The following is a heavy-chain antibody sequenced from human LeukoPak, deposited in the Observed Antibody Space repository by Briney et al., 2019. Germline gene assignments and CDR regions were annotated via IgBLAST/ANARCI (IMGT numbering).Heavy chain of an antibody. D-gene: IGHD6-13*01. V-gene: IGHV3-15*01. CDR3: TTQQLATEDYYYYMDV. Sequence: PGGSLRLSCAASGFTFSSYSMNWVRQPPAKELEWVGRIKSKTDGGTTDYAAPVKGRFTISRDDSKNTLYLQMNSLKTEDTAVYYSTTQQLATEDYYYYMDVWGKGTTVTVSS. J-gene: IGHJ6*03. CDR2: IKSKTDGGTT. CDR1: GFTFSSYS.